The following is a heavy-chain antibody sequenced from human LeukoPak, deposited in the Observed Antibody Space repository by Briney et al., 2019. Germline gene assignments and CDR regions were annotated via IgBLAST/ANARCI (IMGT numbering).Heavy chain of an antibody. CDR2: IIPILGIA. CDR1: GGTFSSYA. Sequence: SVKVSCKASGGTFSSYAISWVRQAPGQGLEWMGRIIPILGIASYAQKFQGRVTITADKSTSTAYMELSSLRSEDTAVYYCARGRPDYGGKPDDYWGQGTLVTVSS. V-gene: IGHV1-69*04. CDR3: ARGRPDYGGKPDDY. J-gene: IGHJ4*02. D-gene: IGHD4-23*01.